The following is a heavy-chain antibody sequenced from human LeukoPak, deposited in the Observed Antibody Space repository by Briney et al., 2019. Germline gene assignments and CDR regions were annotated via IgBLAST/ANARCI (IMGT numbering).Heavy chain of an antibody. CDR1: GFTFSSYA. V-gene: IGHV3-23*01. CDR3: ARDSAGDGDYVHYYYGMDV. CDR2: ISGSGGST. J-gene: IGHJ6*02. D-gene: IGHD4-17*01. Sequence: GGSLRLSCAASGFTFSSYAMSWVRQAPGKGLEWVSAISGSGGSTYYADSVKGRFTISRDNSKNTLYLQMNSLRAEDTAVYYCARDSAGDGDYVHYYYGMDVWGQGTTVTVSS.